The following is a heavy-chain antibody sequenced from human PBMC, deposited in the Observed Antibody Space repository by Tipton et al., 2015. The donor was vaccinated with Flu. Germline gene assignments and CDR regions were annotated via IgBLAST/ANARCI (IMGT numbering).Heavy chain of an antibody. Sequence: TLSLTCTVSGGFITSGSYYWRWIRQSAGKGLEWIGRIYTTGSTNYNPSLRSRVTISGDTSKNQFSLQLNSVTAEDTAVYYCARSPSYSGSGIYPYYFDDWGQGTLVTVSS. J-gene: IGHJ4*02. V-gene: IGHV4-61*02. CDR3: ARSPSYSGSGIYPYYFDD. CDR1: GGFITSGSYY. CDR2: IYTTGST. D-gene: IGHD3-10*01.